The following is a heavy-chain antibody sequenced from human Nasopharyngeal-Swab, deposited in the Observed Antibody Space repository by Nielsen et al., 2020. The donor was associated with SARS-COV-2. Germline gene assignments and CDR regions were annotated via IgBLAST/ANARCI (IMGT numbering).Heavy chain of an antibody. CDR1: GFTFDDYA. CDR3: AKDLSSGWYGWFDP. D-gene: IGHD6-19*01. J-gene: IGHJ5*02. V-gene: IGHV3-9*01. CDR2: ISWNSGSI. Sequence: GGSLRLSCVASGFTFDDYAMHWVRQAPGKGLEWVSGISWNSGSIGYADSVKGRFTISRDNAKNSLYLQMNSLRAEDTALYYCAKDLSSGWYGWFDPWGQGTLVTVSS.